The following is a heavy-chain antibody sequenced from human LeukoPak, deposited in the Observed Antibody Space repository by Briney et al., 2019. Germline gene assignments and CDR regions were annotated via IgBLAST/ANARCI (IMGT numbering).Heavy chain of an antibody. Sequence: GGSLRLSCVASGFTFSNAWMSWVRQAPGKGLEWVGHIKSKTDGGTTDYAAPVKGRFTISRDDSKNTLYLQMNSLKTEDTAVYYCRFQDCSSTSCYADTYYFDYWGQGTLVTVSS. CDR3: RFQDCSSTSCYADTYYFDY. D-gene: IGHD2-2*01. V-gene: IGHV3-15*01. CDR2: IKSKTDGGTT. CDR1: GFTFSNAW. J-gene: IGHJ4*02.